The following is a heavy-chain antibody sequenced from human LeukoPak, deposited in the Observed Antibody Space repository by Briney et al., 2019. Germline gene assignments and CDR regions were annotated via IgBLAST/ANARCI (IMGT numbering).Heavy chain of an antibody. CDR1: GFSVSSNY. J-gene: IGHJ4*02. Sequence: GGSLRLSCAASGFSVSSNYMTWVRQPPGKGLEWVSVIYSGGCTYYADSVKGRFTISRDNSKNTLYLQMNSLRVEDTAVYYCTDTVAGWGQGTLVTVSS. CDR3: TDTVAG. D-gene: IGHD4-23*01. V-gene: IGHV3-53*05. CDR2: IYSGGCT.